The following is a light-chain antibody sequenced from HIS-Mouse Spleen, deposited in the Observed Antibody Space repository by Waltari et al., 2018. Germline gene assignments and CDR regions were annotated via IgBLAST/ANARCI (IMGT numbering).Light chain of an antibody. CDR2: DVS. CDR1: SSEGGGYNY. V-gene: IGLV2-11*01. CDR3: CSYAGSYTWV. Sequence: QSALTQPRSVSGSPGQSVTISCTGTSSEGGGYNYGPWYQQHPGKAPKLMIYDVSKRPSGVPDRFSGSKSGNTASLTISGLQAEDEADYYCCSYAGSYTWVFGGGTKLTVL. J-gene: IGLJ3*02.